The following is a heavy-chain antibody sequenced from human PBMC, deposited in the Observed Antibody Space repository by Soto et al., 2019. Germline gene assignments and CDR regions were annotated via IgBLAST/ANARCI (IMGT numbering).Heavy chain of an antibody. CDR3: ARVVLGAEDWFGP. J-gene: IGHJ5*02. CDR2: ISLYSDGT. D-gene: IGHD2-2*01. CDR1: GYTFSNYG. V-gene: IGHV1-18*01. Sequence: ASVKVSCKTSGYTFSNYGITWVRQAPGQPLEWLGWISLYSDGTNYAQKFQGRVSMTTDTSTTTAYMELRSLRSDDTAVYYCARVVLGAEDWFGPWGQGTLVTVSS.